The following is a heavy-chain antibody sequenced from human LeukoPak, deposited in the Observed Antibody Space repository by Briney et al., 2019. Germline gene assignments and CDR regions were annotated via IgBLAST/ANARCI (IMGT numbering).Heavy chain of an antibody. CDR3: ARDLSMGGYSYGYA. V-gene: IGHV3-21*01. J-gene: IGHJ5*02. CDR2: ISSSSSYI. D-gene: IGHD5-18*01. Sequence: PGGSLRLPCAASGFTFSSYSMNWVRQAPGKGLEWVSSISSSSSYIYYADSVKGRFTISSDNAKNSLYLQMNSLRAEDTAVYYCARDLSMGGYSYGYAWGQGTLVTVSS. CDR1: GFTFSSYS.